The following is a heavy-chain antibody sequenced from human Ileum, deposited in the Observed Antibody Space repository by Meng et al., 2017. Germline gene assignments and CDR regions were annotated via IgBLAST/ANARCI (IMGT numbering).Heavy chain of an antibody. CDR2: ISYDGRYK. D-gene: IGHD2-15*01. CDR3: ARARVVTATSPLDH. J-gene: IGHJ4*02. V-gene: IGHV3-33*05. CDR1: GFTFSSHD. Sequence: GESLKISCVASGFTFSSHDIHWVRQAPGKGLEWVSVISYDGRYKYYAEPVKGRFTISRDNSENTLYLQMNSLRAEDTAVYYCARARVVTATSPLDHWGQGTLVTVSS.